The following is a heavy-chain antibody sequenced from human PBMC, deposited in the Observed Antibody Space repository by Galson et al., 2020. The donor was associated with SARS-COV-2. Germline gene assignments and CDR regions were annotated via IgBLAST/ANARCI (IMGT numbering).Heavy chain of an antibody. CDR3: ARMGRLTILGPRAITEGYSYWYFDL. D-gene: IGHD3-3*01. CDR2: INHSGST. Sequence: SETLSLTCAVYGGSFSGYYWSWIRQPPGKGLEWIGEINHSGSTNYNPSLKSRVTISVDTSKNQFSLKLSSVTAADTAVYYCARMGRLTILGPRAITEGYSYWYFDLWGRGTLVTVSS. V-gene: IGHV4-34*01. CDR1: GGSFSGYY. J-gene: IGHJ2*01.